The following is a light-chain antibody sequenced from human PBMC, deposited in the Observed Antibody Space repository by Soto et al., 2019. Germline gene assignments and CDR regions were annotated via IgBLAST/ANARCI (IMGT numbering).Light chain of an antibody. Sequence: EIVFTQCPGTLSLSPGERATLSCSASPSVSSNFVAWYQQKPGQAPRLLISGAFNRATGAPDRFSGGGSGTDFTLTISRLEAEDFAVYYCQQYGSAPRTFGQGTKVDIK. CDR1: PSVSSNF. CDR3: QQYGSAPRT. CDR2: GAF. V-gene: IGKV3-20*01. J-gene: IGKJ1*01.